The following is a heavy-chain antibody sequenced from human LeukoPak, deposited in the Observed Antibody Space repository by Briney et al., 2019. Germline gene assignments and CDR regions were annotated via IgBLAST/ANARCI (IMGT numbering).Heavy chain of an antibody. D-gene: IGHD5-18*01. J-gene: IGHJ5*02. CDR1: GYTFTGYY. Sequence: GASVRVSCKASGYTFTGYYMHWVRQAPGQGLEWMGWINPNSGGTSYAQKFQGRVTMTRDTSISTAYMELSRLRSDDTAVYYCATFPREYSYGYVMGWFDPWGQGTLVTVSS. CDR3: ATFPREYSYGYVMGWFDP. CDR2: INPNSGGT. V-gene: IGHV1-2*02.